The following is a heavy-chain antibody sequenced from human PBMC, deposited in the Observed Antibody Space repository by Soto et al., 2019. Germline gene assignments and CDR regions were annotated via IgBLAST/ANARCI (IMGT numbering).Heavy chain of an antibody. CDR1: GFTFSSYG. D-gene: IGHD2-15*01. J-gene: IGHJ4*02. CDR2: IWYDGSNK. V-gene: IGHV3-33*01. CDR3: ASDYLVIPPRVIDY. Sequence: QVQLVESGGGVVQPGRSLRLSCAASGFTFSSYGMHWVRQAPGKGLEWVAVIWYDGSNKYYADSVKGRFTISRDNSKNTLYLQMNSVRAEDTAVYYCASDYLVIPPRVIDYWGQGTLVTVSS.